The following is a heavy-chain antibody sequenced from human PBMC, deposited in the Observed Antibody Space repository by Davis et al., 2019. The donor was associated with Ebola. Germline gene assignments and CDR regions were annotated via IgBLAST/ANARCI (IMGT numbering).Heavy chain of an antibody. CDR1: GYTFTSYG. Sequence: AASVKVSCKASGYTFTSYGISWVRPAPGQGLEWMGWISAFSGNTNYAQKLQGRVTMTTDTSTSTAYMELRSLRSDDTAVYYCARRDYGDYGAFWGQGTLVTVSS. J-gene: IGHJ4*02. V-gene: IGHV1-18*01. D-gene: IGHD4-17*01. CDR3: ARRDYGDYGAF. CDR2: ISAFSGNT.